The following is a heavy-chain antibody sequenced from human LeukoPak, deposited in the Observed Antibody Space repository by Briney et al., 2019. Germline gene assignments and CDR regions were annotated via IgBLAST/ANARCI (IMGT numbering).Heavy chain of an antibody. CDR3: ARDIQSSSWFYYCYYGMDV. V-gene: IGHV3-30*04. CDR1: GFTFSTYA. CDR2: ISYDGSNK. J-gene: IGHJ6*04. D-gene: IGHD6-13*01. Sequence: GRSLRLSCAGSGFTFSTYAMHWVRQAPGKGLEWVAVISYDGSNKYYADSVKGRFTISRDNSKNTLYLQMNSLRAEDTAEYYCARDIQSSSWFYYCYYGMDVWGKGTTVTVSS.